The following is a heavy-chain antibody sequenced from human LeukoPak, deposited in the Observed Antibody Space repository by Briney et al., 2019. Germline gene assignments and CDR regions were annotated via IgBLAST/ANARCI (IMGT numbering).Heavy chain of an antibody. D-gene: IGHD1-26*01. CDR3: ARVGYSGGYYRFDY. CDR2: IYTSGST. J-gene: IGHJ4*02. CDR1: GGSISSGCYY. V-gene: IGHV4-61*02. Sequence: SETLSLTCTVSGGSISSGCYYWSWIRQPAGKGLEWIGRIYTSGSTNYNPSLQSRVTISVDTSKNQFSLKLSSVTAADTAVYYCARVGYSGGYYRFDYWGQGTLVTVSS.